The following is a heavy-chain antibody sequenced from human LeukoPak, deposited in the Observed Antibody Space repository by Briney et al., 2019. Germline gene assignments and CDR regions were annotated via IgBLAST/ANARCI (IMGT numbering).Heavy chain of an antibody. CDR1: GYTFTGYY. CDR3: ARVWHGLGY. CDR2: INPNSGGT. V-gene: IGHV1-2*02. D-gene: IGHD2-21*01. J-gene: IGHJ4*02. Sequence: ASVKVSCKASGYTFTGYYMHWVRQAPGQGLEWMGWINPNSGGTNYAQKFQGRVTITADKSTSTAYMELSSLRSEDTAVYYCARVWHGLGYWGQGTLVTVSS.